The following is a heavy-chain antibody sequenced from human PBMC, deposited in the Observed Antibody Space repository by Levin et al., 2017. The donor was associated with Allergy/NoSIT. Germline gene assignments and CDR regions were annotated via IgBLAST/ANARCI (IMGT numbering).Heavy chain of an antibody. D-gene: IGHD6-19*01. CDR1: GFTFSSYA. CDR2: ISGSGGST. V-gene: IGHV3-23*01. Sequence: GESLKISCAASGFTFSSYAMSWVRQAPGKGLEWVSAISGSGGSTYYADSVKGRFTISRDNSKNTLYLQMNSLRAEDTAVYYCAKASSGWFPGFDYWGQGTLVTVSS. CDR3: AKASSGWFPGFDY. J-gene: IGHJ4*02.